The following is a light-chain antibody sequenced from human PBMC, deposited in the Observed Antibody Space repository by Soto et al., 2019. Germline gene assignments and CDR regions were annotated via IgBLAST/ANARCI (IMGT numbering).Light chain of an antibody. J-gene: IGLJ3*02. V-gene: IGLV2-14*01. Sequence: QSALTQPASVSGSPGQSITISCTGTSSDVGGYNYVSWYQQHPGKAPKLMIYEVSNRPSGVSNRFSGSKSGYTASLTISGLQAEDEADYYCSSYTTSSTHWVFGGGTKLTVL. CDR2: EVS. CDR3: SSYTTSSTHWV. CDR1: SSDVGGYNY.